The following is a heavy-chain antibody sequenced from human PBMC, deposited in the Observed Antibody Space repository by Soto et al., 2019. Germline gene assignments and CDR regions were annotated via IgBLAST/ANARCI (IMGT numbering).Heavy chain of an antibody. CDR3: ARDVSNSVDY. CDR1: GFTFRSYW. CDR2: IGSDGRST. V-gene: IGHV3-74*01. Sequence: EVQLVESGGGVVQPGGSLRLSCAASGFTFRSYWMHWVRQVPGKGLVWVSRIGSDGRSTNYADSVKGRFTISRDNAKNTLYLQMNSLRAEDTAVYYCARDVSNSVDYWGQGTPVTVSS. J-gene: IGHJ4*02. D-gene: IGHD4-4*01.